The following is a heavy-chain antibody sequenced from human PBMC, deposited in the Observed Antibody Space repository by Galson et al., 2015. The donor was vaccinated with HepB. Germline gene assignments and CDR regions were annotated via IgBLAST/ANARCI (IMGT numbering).Heavy chain of an antibody. CDR2: INAGNGNT. V-gene: IGHV1-3*01. CDR1: GYTFTSYA. J-gene: IGHJ1*01. Sequence: SVKVSCKASGYTFTSYAMHWVRQAPGQRLEWMGWINAGNGNTKYSQKFQGRVTITRDTSASTAYMEPSSLRSEDTAVYYCARDDRNLYSGSYYRYFQHWGQGTLVTVSS. D-gene: IGHD1-26*01. CDR3: ARDDRNLYSGSYYRYFQH.